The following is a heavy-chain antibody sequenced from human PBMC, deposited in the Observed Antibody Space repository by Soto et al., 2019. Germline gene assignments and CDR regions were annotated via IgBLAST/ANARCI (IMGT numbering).Heavy chain of an antibody. J-gene: IGHJ5*02. V-gene: IGHV4-59*01. Sequence: SETLSLTCTVSGGSISSYSWSWIRQPPGKGLEWIGYIYYSGSPNYNPSLKSRVTISVDTSKNQVSLKLTSVTDADTAVYYCARVTLAAAGVWFDPWGQGTLVTVSS. D-gene: IGHD6-13*01. CDR3: ARVTLAAAGVWFDP. CDR2: IYYSGSP. CDR1: GGSISSYS.